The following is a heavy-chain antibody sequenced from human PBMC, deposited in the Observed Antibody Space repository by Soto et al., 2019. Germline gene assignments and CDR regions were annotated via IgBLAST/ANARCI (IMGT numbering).Heavy chain of an antibody. D-gene: IGHD6-6*01. CDR1: GGSISSSSYY. J-gene: IGHJ6*03. CDR2: IYYSGST. CDR3: AFPGYSYSSSSNPFDYYYYMDV. V-gene: IGHV4-39*01. Sequence: SETLSLTCTVSGGSISSSSYYWGWIRQPPGKGLEWIGSIYYSGSTYYNPSLKSRVTISVDTSRNQFSLKLSSVIAADTAVYYCAFPGYSYSSSSNPFDYYYYMDVWGKGTTVTVSS.